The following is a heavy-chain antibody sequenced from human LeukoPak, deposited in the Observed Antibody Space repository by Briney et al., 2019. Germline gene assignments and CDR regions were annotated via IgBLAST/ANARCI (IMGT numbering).Heavy chain of an antibody. J-gene: IGHJ4*02. D-gene: IGHD6-13*01. Sequence: GGSLRLSCAASGFTFDDYAMHWVRQAPGKGLEWVSGISWNSGSIGYADSVKGRFTISRDNAKNSLYLQMNSLRAEDMALYYCAKAAAGLGGYYFDYWGQGTLVTVSS. CDR3: AKAAAGLGGYYFDY. CDR1: GFTFDDYA. CDR2: ISWNSGSI. V-gene: IGHV3-9*03.